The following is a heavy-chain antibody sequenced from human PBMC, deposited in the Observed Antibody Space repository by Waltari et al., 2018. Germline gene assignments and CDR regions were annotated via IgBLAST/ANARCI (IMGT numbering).Heavy chain of an antibody. D-gene: IGHD3-22*01. CDR2: IYHSGST. V-gene: IGHV4-38-2*02. J-gene: IGHJ4*02. Sequence: QVQLQESGPGLVKPSETLSLTCTVSGYSISRGYYWGWIRQPPGKGLEWIGSIYHSGSTYYNPSLKSRVTISVDTSKNQFSLKLSSVTAADTAVYYCALSLDSSGIGEYYFDYWGQGTLVTVSS. CDR3: ALSLDSSGIGEYYFDY. CDR1: GYSISRGYY.